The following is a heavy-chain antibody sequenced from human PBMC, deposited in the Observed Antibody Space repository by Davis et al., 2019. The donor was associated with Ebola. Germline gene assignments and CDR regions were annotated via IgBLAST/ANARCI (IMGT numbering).Heavy chain of an antibody. D-gene: IGHD1-1*01. CDR1: GYTFSMYG. V-gene: IGHV1-18*04. Sequence: AASVKVSCKASGYTFSMYGMSWVRQAPGQGLEWMGWSSPYSGNFSYDEKVQDRVTMTTDTSTKVAYMELRSLRSDDTAMYYCARGLEPGDWFDPWGQGTLVTVSS. CDR3: ARGLEPGDWFDP. CDR2: SSPYSGNF. J-gene: IGHJ5*02.